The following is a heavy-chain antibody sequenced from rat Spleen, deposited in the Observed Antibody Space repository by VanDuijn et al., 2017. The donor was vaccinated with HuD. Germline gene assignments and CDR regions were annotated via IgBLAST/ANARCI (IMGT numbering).Heavy chain of an antibody. V-gene: IGHV5-31*01. CDR3: TRENWVLDA. D-gene: IGHD3-6*01. CDR1: GFTFTNYW. CDR2: IAHSDGST. J-gene: IGHJ4*01. Sequence: EVHLVESGGGLVQPGRSLKLSCGASGFTFTNYWMTWVRQAPGKGLEWVATIAHSDGSTYYPDSVRGRFTISRDNARNTLYLQMNSLRTEDTATYYCTRENWVLDAWGQGTSVTVSS.